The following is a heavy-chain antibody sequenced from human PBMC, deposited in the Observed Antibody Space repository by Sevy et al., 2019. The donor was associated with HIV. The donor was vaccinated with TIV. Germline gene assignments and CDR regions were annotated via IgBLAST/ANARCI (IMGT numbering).Heavy chain of an antibody. Sequence: GGSLRLSCAASGFTFSTYWMHWVRQAPGKGLEWVANIKQDESEKYYVASVKGRFTISRDNAKNSLYLQMNNLRPGDTAVYYCARGNSGSFDYWGQGTLVTVSS. D-gene: IGHD3-22*01. CDR2: IKQDESEK. V-gene: IGHV3-7*04. CDR1: GFTFSTYW. J-gene: IGHJ4*02. CDR3: ARGNSGSFDY.